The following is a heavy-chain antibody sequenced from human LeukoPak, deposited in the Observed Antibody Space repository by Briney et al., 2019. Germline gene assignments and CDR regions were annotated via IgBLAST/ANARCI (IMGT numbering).Heavy chain of an antibody. Sequence: EASVKVSCKASGYTFTGYYMHWVRQAPGQGLEWMGWINPNSGGTNYAQKFQGRVTMTRDTSISTAYMELSRLRSDDTAVYYCARDLMRSEGSIFGVVNFDYWGQGTLVTVSS. CDR2: INPNSGGT. CDR1: GYTFTGYY. V-gene: IGHV1-2*02. CDR3: ARDLMRSEGSIFGVVNFDY. J-gene: IGHJ4*02. D-gene: IGHD3-3*01.